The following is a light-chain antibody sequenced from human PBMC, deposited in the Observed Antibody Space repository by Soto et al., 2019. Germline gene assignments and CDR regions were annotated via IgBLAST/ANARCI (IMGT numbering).Light chain of an antibody. CDR3: QSYDSSLSGGV. J-gene: IGLJ7*01. CDR2: GNN. CDR1: SSNIGTGYD. Sequence: QSVLTQPPSVSGAPGQRVTISCTGSSSNIGTGYDVYWYQQLPGTAPKLLIYGNNNRPSGVPDRFSGSKSGTSGSLAITGLQAEDESDYYCQSYDSSLSGGVFGGGTQLTVL. V-gene: IGLV1-40*01.